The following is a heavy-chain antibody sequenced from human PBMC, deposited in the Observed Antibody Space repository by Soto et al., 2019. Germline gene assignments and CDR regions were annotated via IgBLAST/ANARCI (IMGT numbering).Heavy chain of an antibody. CDR1: GGSCGGYC. Sequence: TSQLKSHTWAVVGGSCGGYCWSWIRQPPGKGLEWIGEIHHSGSTNYNPSLKRGVTRSVDTSKNQFSLKLSSVTAADTAVYYGERATRRVPTMDVWGKGTTVTVSS. J-gene: IGHJ6*04. D-gene: IGHD5-12*01. CDR2: IHHSGST. CDR3: ERATRRVPTMDV. V-gene: IGHV4-34*01.